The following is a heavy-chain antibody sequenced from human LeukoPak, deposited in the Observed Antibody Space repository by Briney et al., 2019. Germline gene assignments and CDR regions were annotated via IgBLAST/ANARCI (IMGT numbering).Heavy chain of an antibody. CDR2: IKSKTDGGTT. J-gene: IGHJ4*02. Sequence: GGSLRLSCAASGFTFSNAWMSWVRQAPGKGLEWVGRIKSKTDGGTTDYAAPVKGRFTISRDDSKNTLYLQMNSLKTEDTAVYYCTTDIVGEGDYSFDYWGQGTLVTVSS. D-gene: IGHD4-17*01. V-gene: IGHV3-15*01. CDR1: GFTFSNAW. CDR3: TTDIVGEGDYSFDY.